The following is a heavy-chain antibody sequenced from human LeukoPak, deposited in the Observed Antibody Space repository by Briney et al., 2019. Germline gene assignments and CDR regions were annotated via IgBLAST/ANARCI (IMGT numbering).Heavy chain of an antibody. CDR3: ARTKFWSGYGNWFDP. CDR1: GFTVSSNY. J-gene: IGHJ5*02. Sequence: GGSLRLSCGASGFTVSSNYMSWVRQAPGMGLEWVALIYSGGSTYYADSVKGRFTISRDNSMNTLYLQMNSLRTEDTAVYYCARTKFWSGYGNWFDPWGQGTLVTVSS. V-gene: IGHV3-66*02. D-gene: IGHD3-3*01. CDR2: IYSGGST.